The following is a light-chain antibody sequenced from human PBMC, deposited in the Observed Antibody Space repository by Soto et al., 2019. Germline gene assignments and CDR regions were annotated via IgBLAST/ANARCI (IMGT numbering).Light chain of an antibody. CDR3: AAWDDSLNGFVV. V-gene: IGLV1-44*01. J-gene: IGLJ2*01. CDR1: SSNIGSNT. Sequence: QPVLTQPPSASGTPGQRVTISCSGSSSNIGSNTVNWYQQLPGTAPKLLIYYNNQRPSGVPDRFSGSKSGTSASLAISGLQSEDEADYYCAAWDDSLNGFVVFGGGTQLTVL. CDR2: YNN.